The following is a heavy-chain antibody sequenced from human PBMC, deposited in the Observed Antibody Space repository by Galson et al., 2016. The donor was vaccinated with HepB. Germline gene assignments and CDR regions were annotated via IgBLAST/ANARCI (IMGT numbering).Heavy chain of an antibody. CDR2: ISSTRTIT. CDR3: ARKSPFGPFDY. D-gene: IGHD2/OR15-2a*01. J-gene: IGHJ4*01. V-gene: IGHV3-48*02. Sequence: SLRLSCAASGFTFSGFWMNWVRQAPGKGLEWISYISSTRTITYYADSVKGRFTISRDNAKNSLYLQMDSLRDDDTAVYYCARKSPFGPFDYWGHGTLVSVSS. CDR1: GFTFSGFW.